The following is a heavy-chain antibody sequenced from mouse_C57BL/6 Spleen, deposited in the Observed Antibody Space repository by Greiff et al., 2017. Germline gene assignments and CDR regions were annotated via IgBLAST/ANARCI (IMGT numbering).Heavy chain of an antibody. CDR3: ARSLDADWYFDV. Sequence: QVQLQQSGAELVKPGASVKISCKASGYAFSSYWMNWVKQRPGKGLEWIGQIYPGDGDTNYNGKFKGKATLTADKSSSTAYMQLSSLTSEDSAVYFCARSLDADWYFDVWGTGTTVTVSS. CDR2: IYPGDGDT. V-gene: IGHV1-80*01. CDR1: GYAFSSYW. J-gene: IGHJ1*03.